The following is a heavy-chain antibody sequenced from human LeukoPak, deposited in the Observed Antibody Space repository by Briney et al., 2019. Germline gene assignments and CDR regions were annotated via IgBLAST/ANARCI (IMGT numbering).Heavy chain of an antibody. CDR2: ISSGSSTI. CDR1: GFNFRTYS. J-gene: IGHJ4*02. CDR3: ARLIAAASVGY. V-gene: IGHV3-48*01. D-gene: IGHD6-13*01. Sequence: PGGSLRLSCAASGFNFRTYSMNWVRQAPGKGLEWVSYISSGSSTIYYAHSLKGRFTISRDNAKNSLYLQMNSLRAEDTALYYCARLIAAASVGYWGQGTLVTVSS.